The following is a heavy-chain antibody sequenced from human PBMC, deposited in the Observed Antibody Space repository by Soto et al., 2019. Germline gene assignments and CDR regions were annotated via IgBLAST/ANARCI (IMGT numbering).Heavy chain of an antibody. CDR1: GVSISNSSYY. V-gene: IGHV4-39*01. Sequence: QLQLQASGPGLVKPSETLSLTCTVSGVSISNSSYYWGWIRRPPGKGLEWIGPSYYSGITYYNPSLNGRVTISVDTSMTQFSLKLTSVTVADTAVYYCARHGSNLGQGTLVTVSS. CDR3: ARHGSN. J-gene: IGHJ4*02. CDR2: SYYSGIT.